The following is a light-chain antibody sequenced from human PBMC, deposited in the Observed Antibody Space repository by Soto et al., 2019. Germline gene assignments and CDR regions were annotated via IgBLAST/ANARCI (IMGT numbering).Light chain of an antibody. Sequence: QAVVTQPPSASGTPGQRVTISCSGSSSNIGSNYVYWYQQLPGTAPTLLIYRDNQRPSGVTDRFSGSKSSTSASLAISGIRSEDAADYSCAAWDGSLSGVVFGGGTKLTVL. CDR2: RDN. CDR3: AAWDGSLSGVV. CDR1: SSNIGSNY. J-gene: IGLJ2*01. V-gene: IGLV1-47*01.